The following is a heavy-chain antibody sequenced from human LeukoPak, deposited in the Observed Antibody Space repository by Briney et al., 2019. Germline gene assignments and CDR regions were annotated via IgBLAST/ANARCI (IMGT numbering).Heavy chain of an antibody. CDR3: AKDKGGGWWGFDY. V-gene: IGHV3-23*01. D-gene: IGHD2-8*02. CDR2: ISGSGGST. J-gene: IGHJ4*02. CDR1: GFTFSSYA. Sequence: GGSLRLSCAASGFTFSSYAMSWVRQAPGKGLEWVSTISGSGGSTYYADSVKGRFTISRDNSKNTLYLQMNSLRAEDTAVYYCAKDKGGGWWGFDYWGQGTLVTVSS.